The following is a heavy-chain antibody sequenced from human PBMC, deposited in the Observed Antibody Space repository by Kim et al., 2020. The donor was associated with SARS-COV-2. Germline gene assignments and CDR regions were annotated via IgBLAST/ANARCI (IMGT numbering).Heavy chain of an antibody. J-gene: IGHJ4*02. CDR2: T. CDR3: ARLEIYGSGDY. V-gene: IGHV5-10-1*01. D-gene: IGHD3-10*01. Sequence: TNYSPSFKGHVTISADKSISTAYLQWSSLKASDTAMYYCARLEIYGSGDYWGQGTLVTVSS.